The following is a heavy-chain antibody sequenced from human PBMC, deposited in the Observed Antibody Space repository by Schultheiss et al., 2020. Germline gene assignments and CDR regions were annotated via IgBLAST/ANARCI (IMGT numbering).Heavy chain of an antibody. CDR2: IYSGGST. CDR1: GFTFSSYW. D-gene: IGHD6-19*01. J-gene: IGHJ4*02. CDR3: AAEVHSSGPPDY. Sequence: GGSLRLSCAASGFTFSSYWMSWVRQAPGKGLEWVSVIYSGGSTYYADSVKGRFTISRDNSKNTLYLQMNSLRAEDTAVYYCAAEVHSSGPPDYWGQGTLVTVAS. V-gene: IGHV3-53*01.